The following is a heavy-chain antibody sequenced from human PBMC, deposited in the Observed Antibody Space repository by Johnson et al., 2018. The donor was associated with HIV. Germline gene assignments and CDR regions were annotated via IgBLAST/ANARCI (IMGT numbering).Heavy chain of an antibody. CDR3: ARDGGSTRGDAFDI. CDR1: GFTFSSSA. Sequence: QMLLVESGGGLVQPGGYLRLSCAASGFTFSSSAMHWVRQAPGQGLQWVALISYDGSNKYYADSVKGRFTISRDNSKNTLYLQMNSLRAEDTAVYYCARDGGSTRGDAFDIWGQGTMVTVSS. CDR2: ISYDGSNK. J-gene: IGHJ3*02. V-gene: IGHV3-30*04. D-gene: IGHD1-26*01.